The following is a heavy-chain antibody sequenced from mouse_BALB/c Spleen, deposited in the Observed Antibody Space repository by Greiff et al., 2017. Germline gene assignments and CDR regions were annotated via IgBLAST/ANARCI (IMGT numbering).Heavy chain of an antibody. J-gene: IGHJ2*01. V-gene: IGHV14-3*02. Sequence: EVKLMESGAELVKPGASVKLSCTASGFNIKDTYMHWVKQRPEQGLEWIGRIDPANGNTKYDPKFQGKATITADTSSNTAYLQLSSLTSEDTAVYYCARMESMITTDFDDWGQGTTLTVSS. D-gene: IGHD2-4*01. CDR3: ARMESMITTDFDD. CDR2: IDPANGNT. CDR1: GFNIKDTY.